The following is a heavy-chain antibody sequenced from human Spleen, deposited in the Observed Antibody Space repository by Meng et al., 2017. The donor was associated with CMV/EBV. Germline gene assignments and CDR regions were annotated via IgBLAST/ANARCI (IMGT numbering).Heavy chain of an antibody. Sequence: GESLKISCAASGFTFTNYAIHWVRQAPGKGLEWVAFISYDGTNKYYADSVRGRFTISRDNSKNTVYLQMNSLRPEDTAVYYCAKGRGESDAFDIWGQGTMVTVSS. CDR3: AKGRGESDAFDI. CDR2: ISYDGTNK. CDR1: GFTFTNYA. D-gene: IGHD4-17*01. V-gene: IGHV3-30*04. J-gene: IGHJ3*02.